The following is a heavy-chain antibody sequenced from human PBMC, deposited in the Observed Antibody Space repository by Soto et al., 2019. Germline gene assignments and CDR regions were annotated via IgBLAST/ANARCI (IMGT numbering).Heavy chain of an antibody. D-gene: IGHD2-15*01. J-gene: IGHJ4*02. V-gene: IGHV3-30*18. CDR2: ISYDGSNK. CDR1: GFTFSSYG. Sequence: PGGSLRLSCAASGFTFSSYGMHWVRQATGKGLEWVAVISYDGSNKYYADSVKGRFTISRDNSKNTLYLQMNSLRAEDTAVYYCAKDSHGGNPVYFDYWGQGTLVTVSS. CDR3: AKDSHGGNPVYFDY.